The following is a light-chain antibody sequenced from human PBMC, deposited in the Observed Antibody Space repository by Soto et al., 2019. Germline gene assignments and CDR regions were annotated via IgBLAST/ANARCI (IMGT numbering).Light chain of an antibody. V-gene: IGLV2-14*03. CDR2: DVT. J-gene: IGLJ2*01. Sequence: QSALTQPASVSGSPGQSTTISCTGTSSDVGGYNEVSWYQQRPGKAPKLMIYDVTNRLSGVSNRCSGSKSGNTASLTISGLQAEDEAYYYCTSHAAGSTLIFGGGTQLTVL. CDR3: TSHAAGSTLI. CDR1: SSDVGGYNE.